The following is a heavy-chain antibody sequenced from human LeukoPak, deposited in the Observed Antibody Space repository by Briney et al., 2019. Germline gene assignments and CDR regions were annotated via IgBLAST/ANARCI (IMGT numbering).Heavy chain of an antibody. CDR1: GGTFSSYA. J-gene: IGHJ5*02. CDR3: ARGLVWFGELLPRGFDH. V-gene: IGHV1-69*13. D-gene: IGHD3-10*01. CDR2: IIPIFGTA. Sequence: SVTVSCKASGGTFSSYAISWVRQAPGQGLEWMGGIIPIFGTANYAQKFQGRVTITADESTSTAYMELSSLRSEDTAVYYCARGLVWFGELLPRGFDHWGQGTLVTVSS.